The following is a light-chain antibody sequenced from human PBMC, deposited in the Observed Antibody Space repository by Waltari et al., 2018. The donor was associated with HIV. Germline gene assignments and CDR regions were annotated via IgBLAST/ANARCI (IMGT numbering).Light chain of an antibody. Sequence: SALPQEDSVSRTVGQQDTLSCTGNITHLGRYAVGWYQQLSHGPPKAVIFGSSLPSGIPDRFSGSKSGTTASLTISGLHPDDEALYFCSTWDHSLSAQLFGGGTKLTVL. CDR3: STWDHSLSAQL. CDR2: GSS. J-gene: IGLJ2*01. V-gene: IGLV1-44*01. CDR1: ITHLGRYA.